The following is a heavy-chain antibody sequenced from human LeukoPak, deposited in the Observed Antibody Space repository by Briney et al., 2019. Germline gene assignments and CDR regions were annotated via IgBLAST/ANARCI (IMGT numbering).Heavy chain of an antibody. CDR1: VFTFSSYS. V-gene: IGHV3-21*01. CDR2: ISSSSSYI. Sequence: GGSLRLSCAASVFTFSSYSMNWVRQAPGKGLEWVSSISSSSSYIYYADSVKGRFTISRDNAKNSLYLQMNSLRAEDTALYYCAREGELGGYCSRTSCYTFDYWGQGTLVTVSS. J-gene: IGHJ4*02. CDR3: AREGELGGYCSRTSCYTFDY. D-gene: IGHD2-2*02.